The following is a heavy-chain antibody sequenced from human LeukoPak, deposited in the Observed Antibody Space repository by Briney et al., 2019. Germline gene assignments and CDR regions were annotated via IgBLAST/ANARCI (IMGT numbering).Heavy chain of an antibody. Sequence: PSETLSLTCAVSGGSISSSNWWSWVRQPPGKGLEWIGEIYHIGSTNYNPSLKSRVTISVDKSKNQFSLKLSSVTAADTAVYYCARVSSGWYGHAFDIWGQGTMVTVSS. CDR2: IYHIGST. CDR1: GGSISSSNW. CDR3: ARVSSGWYGHAFDI. D-gene: IGHD6-19*01. J-gene: IGHJ3*02. V-gene: IGHV4-4*02.